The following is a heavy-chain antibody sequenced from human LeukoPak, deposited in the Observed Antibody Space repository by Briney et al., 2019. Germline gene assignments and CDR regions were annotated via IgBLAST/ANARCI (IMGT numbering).Heavy chain of an antibody. J-gene: IGHJ3*02. CDR2: INTNTGNP. Sequence: ASVKVSCKASGYTFTSYAMNWVRQAPGQGLEWMGWINTNTGNPTYAQGFTGRFVFSLDTSVSTAYLQISSLKAEDTAVYYCARDLDGYSSSSDDAFDIWGQGTMVTVSS. CDR3: ARDLDGYSSSSDDAFDI. D-gene: IGHD6-6*01. V-gene: IGHV7-4-1*02. CDR1: GYTFTSYA.